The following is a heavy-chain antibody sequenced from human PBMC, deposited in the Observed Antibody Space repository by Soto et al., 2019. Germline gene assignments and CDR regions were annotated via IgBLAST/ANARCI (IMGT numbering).Heavy chain of an antibody. CDR3: AREVAARPSGLFGRPYCYMDV. D-gene: IGHD6-6*01. CDR1: GGSISGDY. V-gene: IGHV4-59*01. CDR2: IYYSGST. J-gene: IGHJ6*03. Sequence: SETLSLTCSVSGGSISGDYWNWIRQPPGKGLEWIGYIYYSGSTNYNPSLKSRVTISLDTSKSQFSLRLSSVTAADTAVYYCAREVAARPSGLFGRPYCYMDVWGKGSTVTVSS.